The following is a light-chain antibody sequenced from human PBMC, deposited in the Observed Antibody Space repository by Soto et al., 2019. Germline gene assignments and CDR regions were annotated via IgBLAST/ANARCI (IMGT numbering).Light chain of an antibody. J-gene: IGLJ3*02. CDR2: EVS. CDR3: SSYAGSNNWV. Sequence: QSVLTQPPSASGTPGQRVTISCSGSNSNIPSHYVYWYQQHPGKAPKLMIYEVSKRPSGVPDRFSGSKSGNTASLTVSGLQAEDEADYYCSSYAGSNNWVFGGGTKVTVL. V-gene: IGLV2-8*01. CDR1: NSNIPSHY.